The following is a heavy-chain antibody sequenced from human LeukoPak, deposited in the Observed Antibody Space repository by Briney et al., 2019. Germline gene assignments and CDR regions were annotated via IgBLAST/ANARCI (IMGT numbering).Heavy chain of an antibody. CDR2: ISSSSSTI. Sequence: GGSLRLSCAASGFTFSVYGMHWVRQAPGKGLEWVSYISSSSSTIYYADSVKGRFTISRDNAKNSLYLQMNSLRAEDTAVYYCAKEGHDFWSGYDDYWGQGTLVSVSS. V-gene: IGHV3-48*01. CDR1: GFTFSVYG. D-gene: IGHD3-3*01. CDR3: AKEGHDFWSGYDDY. J-gene: IGHJ4*02.